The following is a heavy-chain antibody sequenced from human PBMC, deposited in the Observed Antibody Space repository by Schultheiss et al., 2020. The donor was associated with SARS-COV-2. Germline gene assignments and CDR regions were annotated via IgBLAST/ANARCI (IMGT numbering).Heavy chain of an antibody. Sequence: SQTLSLTCAVSGYSISSDYYWGWIRQPPGKGLEWIGYISYSGTTYYNPSLKSRVTISVDTSKNQFSLRLNSVTAADTAMYYCARASLPDAFDIWGQGTMVTVSS. D-gene: IGHD6-6*01. CDR2: ISYSGTT. J-gene: IGHJ3*02. CDR3: ARASLPDAFDI. CDR1: GYSISSDYY. V-gene: IGHV4-38-2*01.